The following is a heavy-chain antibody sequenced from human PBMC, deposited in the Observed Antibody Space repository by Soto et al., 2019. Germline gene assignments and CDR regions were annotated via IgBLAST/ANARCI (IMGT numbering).Heavy chain of an antibody. CDR2: VDFGGTVQ. J-gene: IGHJ5*01. CDR1: GFIFSNYG. Sequence: GGSLRLSCAASGFIFSNYGMHWVRQAPGKGLEWVAVVDFGGTVQYYADSLKGRLTISRDNSRNTVYLQINSLRVEDTAVYYCAKEAGFTNLRGDTSNWFDSWGQGTLVTAPQ. V-gene: IGHV3-30*18. D-gene: IGHD2-8*01. CDR3: AKEAGFTNLRGDTSNWFDS.